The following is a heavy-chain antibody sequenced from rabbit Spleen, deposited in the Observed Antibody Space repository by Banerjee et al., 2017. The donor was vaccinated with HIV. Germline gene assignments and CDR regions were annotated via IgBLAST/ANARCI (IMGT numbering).Heavy chain of an antibody. CDR1: GFSFSSSYW. CDR3: ARDLSSVVGWNFNL. CDR2: IYAGSSGGT. J-gene: IGHJ4*01. D-gene: IGHD1-1*01. Sequence: QSLEESGGDLVKPGASLTLTCKASGFSFSSSYWICWVRQAPGKGLEWIACIYAGSSGGTYYASWAKGRFTISKTSSTTVTLQMTSLTAADTATYFCARDLSSVVGWNFNLWGQGTLVTVS. V-gene: IGHV1S40*01.